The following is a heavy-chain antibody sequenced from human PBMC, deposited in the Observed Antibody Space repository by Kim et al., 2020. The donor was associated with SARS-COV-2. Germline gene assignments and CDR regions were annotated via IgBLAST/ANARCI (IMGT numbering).Heavy chain of an antibody. D-gene: IGHD6-6*01. CDR1: GFTFSSYA. CDR2: ISGTGGYT. CDR3: AKGRQLALGLYYYAMGG. V-gene: IGHV3-23*01. J-gene: IGHJ6*02. Sequence: GGSLRLSCAASGFTFSSYAMSWVRQAPGKGLEWVSSISGTGGYTFYADSVKGRFTISRDNSKNTLYLQMNNLRAEDTAVYHCAKGRQLALGLYYYAMGGWGQGTTVNVSS.